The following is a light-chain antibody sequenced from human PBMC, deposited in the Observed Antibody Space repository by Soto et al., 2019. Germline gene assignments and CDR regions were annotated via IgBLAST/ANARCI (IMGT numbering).Light chain of an antibody. J-gene: IGKJ1*01. V-gene: IGKV1-17*01. CDR1: QTISNY. CDR3: LQHNSYPRA. CDR2: AAS. Sequence: DIQMTQSPSSLSASVGDRVTITCRASQTISNYLNWYQQKSGSAPQLLIYAASKLRSGVPLRFSGSGSGTEFTLTISSLQPEDFATYYCLQHNSYPRAFGQGTKVDIK.